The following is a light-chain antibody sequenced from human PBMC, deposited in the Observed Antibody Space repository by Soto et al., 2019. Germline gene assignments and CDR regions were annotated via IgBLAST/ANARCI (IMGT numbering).Light chain of an antibody. CDR1: QSILSSSNNQNY. CDR2: WAS. Sequence: DIVMTQSPDSLDVPLGERTTISCKSSQSILSSSNNQNYLAWYQQKPGQPPKLLISWASTRASGVPDRISGSGSGTDFTLTISSLQAEDAAVYYCQQYYGSPITFGPGTKVHIK. J-gene: IGKJ3*01. V-gene: IGKV4-1*01. CDR3: QQYYGSPIT.